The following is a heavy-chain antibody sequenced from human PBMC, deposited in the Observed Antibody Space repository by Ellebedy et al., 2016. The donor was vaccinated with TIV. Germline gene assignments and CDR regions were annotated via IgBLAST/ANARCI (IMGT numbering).Heavy chain of an antibody. D-gene: IGHD2-2*01. CDR1: GFTFSRDW. J-gene: IGHJ4*02. CDR2: IKQDGGEK. Sequence: GGSLRLSXVGSGFTFSRDWMSWVRQAPGKGLEWVANIKQDGGEKYYVDSVRGRFTISRDNAENSLYLQMDSLTTEDTAVYYCARDGVPAALNYWGQGTLVTVSS. CDR3: ARDGVPAALNY. V-gene: IGHV3-7*01.